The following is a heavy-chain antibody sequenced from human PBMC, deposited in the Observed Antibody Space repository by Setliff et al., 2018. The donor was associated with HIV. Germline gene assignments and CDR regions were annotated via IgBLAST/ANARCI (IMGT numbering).Heavy chain of an antibody. Sequence: PGESLKISCKGSGYTFTSYWIAWVRQMPGKGLESMGIIYPGDSATRYSPSFEGQVTISVDTSISTAYLHWSSLKASDTAMYYCAGQGNWDVDAFDIWGQGTMVTVSS. D-gene: IGHD1-20*01. V-gene: IGHV5-51*01. J-gene: IGHJ3*02. CDR1: GYTFTSYW. CDR2: IYPGDSAT. CDR3: AGQGNWDVDAFDI.